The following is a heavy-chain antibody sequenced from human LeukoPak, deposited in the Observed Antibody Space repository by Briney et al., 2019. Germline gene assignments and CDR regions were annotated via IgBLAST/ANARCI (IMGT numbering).Heavy chain of an antibody. Sequence: GGSLRLSCAASGFTFDDYGMSWVRQAPGKGREGVSGINWKGCSTGYADSVKGRFTISRDNAKNSLYLQMNSLRAEDTALYYCARGRYSSGWYFHFDYRGQGTLVTVSS. CDR1: GFTFDDYG. J-gene: IGHJ4*02. CDR2: INWKGCST. CDR3: ARGRYSSGWYFHFDY. D-gene: IGHD6-19*01. V-gene: IGHV3-20*04.